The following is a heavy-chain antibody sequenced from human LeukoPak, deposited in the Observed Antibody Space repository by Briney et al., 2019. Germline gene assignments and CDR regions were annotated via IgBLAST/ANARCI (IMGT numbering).Heavy chain of an antibody. D-gene: IGHD1-26*01. CDR2: IKSKTDGGTT. Sequence: GGSLRLSCAASGFTFSDAWMSWVRQAPGKGLEWVGRIKSKTDGGTTDYAAPVKGRFTISRDDSKNTLYLQMNSLNTEDTAVYYCTTRGGSLSISDYWGQGTLVTVSS. V-gene: IGHV3-15*01. CDR1: GFTFSDAW. J-gene: IGHJ4*02. CDR3: TTRGGSLSISDY.